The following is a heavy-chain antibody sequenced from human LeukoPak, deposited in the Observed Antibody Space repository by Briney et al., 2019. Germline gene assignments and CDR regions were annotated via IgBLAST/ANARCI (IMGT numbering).Heavy chain of an antibody. CDR3: AKDRGAVTFGYYFDY. D-gene: IGHD3-10*01. CDR1: GFTFSSYG. CDR2: MSYDGSNK. J-gene: IGHJ4*02. Sequence: GGSLRLSCAASGFTFSSYGMHWVRQAPGRGLEWVAVMSYDGSNKQYADSVKGRFTISRDNSKNTLYLQMNSLRAEDTAVYYCAKDRGAVTFGYYFDYWGQGTLVTVSS. V-gene: IGHV3-30*18.